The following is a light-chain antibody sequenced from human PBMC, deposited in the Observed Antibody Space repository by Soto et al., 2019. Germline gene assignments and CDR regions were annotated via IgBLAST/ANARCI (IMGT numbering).Light chain of an antibody. CDR1: QDISSY. J-gene: IGKJ1*01. V-gene: IGKV1-39*01. CDR3: QQIYRTPWT. Sequence: DIQMTQSPSSLSASLGDRVTITCRANQDISSYLAWYQHKLGQAPKLLIHAASTLASGVPSRFSGSASGTDFTLTISGLEHEDSATYYCQQIYRTPWTFGEGTKMEIK. CDR2: AAS.